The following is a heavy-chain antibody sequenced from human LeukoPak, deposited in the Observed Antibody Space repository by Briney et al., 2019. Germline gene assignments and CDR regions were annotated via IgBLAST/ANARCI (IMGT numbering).Heavy chain of an antibody. D-gene: IGHD3/OR15-3a*01. J-gene: IGHJ4*02. CDR3: AKGVWTDYTITYFDY. CDR1: GFTFSSYA. Sequence: TGGSLRLSCAASGFTFSSYAMSWVRQAPGKGLEWVSAISGSGSSTFDADSVRGRFTISRDNSKNTLYLRLNSLRAEDTAIYYCAKGVWTDYTITYFDYWGQGTLVPSPQ. CDR2: ISGSGSST. V-gene: IGHV3-23*01.